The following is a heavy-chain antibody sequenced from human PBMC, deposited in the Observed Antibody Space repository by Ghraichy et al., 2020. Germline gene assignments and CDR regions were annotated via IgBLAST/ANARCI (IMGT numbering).Heavy chain of an antibody. CDR1: GGSISSGSYY. Sequence: SETLSLTCTVSGGSISSGSYYWSWIRQPAGKGLEWIGRIYTSGSTNYNPSLKSRVTISVDTSKNQFSLKLSSVTAADTAVYYCARSVAYPYGMDVWGQGTTVTVSS. J-gene: IGHJ6*02. CDR3: ARSVAYPYGMDV. D-gene: IGHD5-12*01. V-gene: IGHV4-61*02. CDR2: IYTSGST.